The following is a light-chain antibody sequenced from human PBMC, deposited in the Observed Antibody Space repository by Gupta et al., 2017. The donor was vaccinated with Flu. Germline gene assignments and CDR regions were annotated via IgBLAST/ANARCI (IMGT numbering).Light chain of an antibody. CDR2: AAS. Sequence: DIQMTQSPSSLSASVGDRVTITRRASQDIRNDLGWYQQKPGEAPKRLIYAASSLQSGVPSRFSGSGSGTEFTLTISSLQPEDFATYYCLQHNNFLPWTFGQGTKVEFK. J-gene: IGKJ1*01. CDR3: LQHNNFLPWT. CDR1: QDIRND. V-gene: IGKV1-17*01.